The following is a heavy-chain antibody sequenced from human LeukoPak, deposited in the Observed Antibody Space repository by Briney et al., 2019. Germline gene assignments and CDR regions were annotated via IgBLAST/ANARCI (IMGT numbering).Heavy chain of an antibody. J-gene: IGHJ3*02. CDR2: IYYSGST. V-gene: IGHV4-59*01. D-gene: IGHD6-19*01. Sequence: PSETLSLTCSVSGGSIRSNYWSWIRQPPGKGLEWIGYIYYSGSTNYNPSLKSRVTISVDTSKNQFSLKLSSVTAADTAVYYCASKSDTYSSGWRRGAFDIWGQGTMVTVSS. CDR3: ASKSDTYSSGWRRGAFDI. CDR1: GGSIRSNY.